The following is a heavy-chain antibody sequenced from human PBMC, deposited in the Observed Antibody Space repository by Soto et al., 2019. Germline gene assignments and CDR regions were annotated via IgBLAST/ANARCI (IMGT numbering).Heavy chain of an antibody. D-gene: IGHD2-15*01. J-gene: IGHJ6*02. Sequence: PGGSLRLSCKGSGYSFMSYWISWVRQMPGRGLEWMGRISPSDSNIDYSPSFQGHVTISADMSTSTAYLKWSSLRASDTAIYYCARLGLAATYSSGMDVWGQGTKVKVSS. CDR2: ISPSDSNI. V-gene: IGHV5-10-1*01. CDR3: ARLGLAATYSSGMDV. CDR1: GYSFMSYW.